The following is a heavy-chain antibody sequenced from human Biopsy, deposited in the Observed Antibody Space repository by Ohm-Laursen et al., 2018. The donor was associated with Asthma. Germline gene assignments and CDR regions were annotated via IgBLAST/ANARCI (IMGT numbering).Heavy chain of an antibody. CDR3: AKITTDRQKANNWFDP. J-gene: IGHJ5*02. CDR2: ISARGVRA. Sequence: SLRLSCAASGFAFNNSSMTRVRQAPGKGLEWVSSISARGVRAFYADSVKGRFTVSRDSSRNTLYLQLSTLRVEDTAVYFCAKITTDRQKANNWFDPWGQGTLVTVSS. V-gene: IGHV3-23*01. CDR1: GFAFNNSS. D-gene: IGHD3-22*01.